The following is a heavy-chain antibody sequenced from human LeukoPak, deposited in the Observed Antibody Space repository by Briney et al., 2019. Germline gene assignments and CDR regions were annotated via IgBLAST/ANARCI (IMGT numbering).Heavy chain of an antibody. V-gene: IGHV1-46*01. J-gene: IGHJ4*02. Sequence: ASVKVSCKASGYTFTSYGISWVRQAPGQGLEWMGIINPRGGSPTYAQKIQDRVTMSRDMSTNTVYMALSSLRSEDTAIYYCARDEGSGSYYPQFNYWGQGTLVTVSS. CDR3: ARDEGSGSYYPQFNY. CDR1: GYTFTSYG. CDR2: INPRGGSP. D-gene: IGHD3-10*01.